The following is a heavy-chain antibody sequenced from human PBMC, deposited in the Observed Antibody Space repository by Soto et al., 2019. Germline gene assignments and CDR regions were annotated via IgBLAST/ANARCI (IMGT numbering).Heavy chain of an antibody. J-gene: IGHJ6*02. D-gene: IGHD3-3*01. CDR3: ARASYYDFWSGSYGMDV. V-gene: IGHV1-8*01. Sequence: ASVKVSCKASGYTFTSYDINWVRQATGQGLEWMGWMNPNSGNTGYAQKFQGRVTMTRNTSISTAYMELSSLRSEDAAVYYCARASYYDFWSGSYGMDVWGQGTTVTVSS. CDR2: MNPNSGNT. CDR1: GYTFTSYD.